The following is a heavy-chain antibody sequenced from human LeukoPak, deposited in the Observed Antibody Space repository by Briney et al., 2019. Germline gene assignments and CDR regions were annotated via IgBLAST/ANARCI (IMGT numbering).Heavy chain of an antibody. CDR1: GYTFTNYG. CDR3: ARDFYEQQLDPFSPIDY. V-gene: IGHV1-18*01. CDR2: ISAYNGNT. J-gene: IGHJ4*02. D-gene: IGHD6-13*01. Sequence: ASVKVSRKASGYTFTNYGINWVRQAPGQGLEWMGWISAYNGNTNYAQKLQGRVTMTTDTSTSTAYMELRSLRSDDTAVYYCARDFYEQQLDPFSPIDYWGQGTLVIVSS.